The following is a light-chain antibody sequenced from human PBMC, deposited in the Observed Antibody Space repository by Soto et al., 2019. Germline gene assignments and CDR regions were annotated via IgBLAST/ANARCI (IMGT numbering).Light chain of an antibody. Sequence: DIQMTQSPSTLSASVGDRVTITCRASQSISSWLAWYQQKPGKAPKLLIYDASSLESGVPSRFSGSGSGTEFTLTISSLQPDDFAAYYCQQYNSYPSTFGGGTKVEIK. CDR2: DAS. CDR3: QQYNSYPST. CDR1: QSISSW. V-gene: IGKV1-5*01. J-gene: IGKJ4*01.